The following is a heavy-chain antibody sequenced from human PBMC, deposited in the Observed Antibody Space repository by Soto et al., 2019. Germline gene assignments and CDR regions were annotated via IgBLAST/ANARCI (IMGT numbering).Heavy chain of an antibody. CDR1: GFTFSNNW. D-gene: IGHD3-10*01. CDR3: ASGTLPMLRRAYNN. CDR2: IKHDGSDK. Sequence: EVQLVESGGGLVQPGGSLRLSCAASGFTFSNNWMTWVRQAPGKGLEWVANIKHDGSDKDYAGSLRGRLTISRDNAKNSLFLPMSTLLAKDTAVYYCASGTLPMLRRAYNNWGPGTLVTVSS. V-gene: IGHV3-7*01. J-gene: IGHJ4*02.